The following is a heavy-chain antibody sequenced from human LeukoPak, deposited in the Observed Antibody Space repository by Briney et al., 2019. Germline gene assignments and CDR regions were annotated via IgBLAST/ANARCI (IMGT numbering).Heavy chain of an antibody. CDR2: ITGGGDST. V-gene: IGHV3-23*01. CDR3: AKASTNWGKFYLDY. Sequence: PGGSLRLSCAASGFTFSDYAMTWVRQAPGKGLEWVSSITGGGDSTYYADSVKGRFTISRDSSKNTLYLQMNSLRVEDTAVYYCAKASTNWGKFYLDYWGQGTLVTVSS. D-gene: IGHD7-27*01. CDR1: GFTFSDYA. J-gene: IGHJ4*02.